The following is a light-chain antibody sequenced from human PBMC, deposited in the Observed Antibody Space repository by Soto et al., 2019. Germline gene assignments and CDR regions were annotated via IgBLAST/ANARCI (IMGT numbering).Light chain of an antibody. J-gene: IGLJ3*02. CDR1: SGSVSANYY. V-gene: IGLV8-61*01. Sequence: QTVVTQEPSFSVSPGGTVTLTCCLRSGSVSANYYPSWSQHTPGQAPRTLIYNTKTRSSGVPDRFSGSILGNKAALTITGAQADDESDYYCLLYMGGGIWVFGGGTKLTVL. CDR3: LLYMGGGIWV. CDR2: NTK.